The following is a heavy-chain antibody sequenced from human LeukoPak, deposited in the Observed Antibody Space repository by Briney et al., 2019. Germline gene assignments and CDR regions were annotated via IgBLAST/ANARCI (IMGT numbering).Heavy chain of an antibody. Sequence: ASVKVSCKASGYTFTSYYMHWVRQAPGQGLEWMGIINPSGGSTSYAQKFQGRVTMTRDTSTSTVYMELSSLRSEDTTVYYCARSLTGDDSAFDIWGQGTMVTVSS. D-gene: IGHD7-27*01. CDR3: ARSLTGDDSAFDI. J-gene: IGHJ3*02. CDR2: INPSGGST. CDR1: GYTFTSYY. V-gene: IGHV1-46*01.